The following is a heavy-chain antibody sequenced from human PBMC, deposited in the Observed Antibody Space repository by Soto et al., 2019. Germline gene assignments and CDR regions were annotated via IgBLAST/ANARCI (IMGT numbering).Heavy chain of an antibody. CDR3: ARVRRYYVSSGYYFLY. CDR1: GYTFTSYD. D-gene: IGHD3-22*01. Sequence: QVQLVQSGAEVKKPGASVKVSCKASGYTFTSYDINWVRQATGQGLVWMGWMNPNSGNTGYAQKFQGRVIMARNTSISTAYLELSSLRSEATAVYYCARVRRYYVSSGYYFLYWGQGTLVTVSS. V-gene: IGHV1-8*01. J-gene: IGHJ4*02. CDR2: MNPNSGNT.